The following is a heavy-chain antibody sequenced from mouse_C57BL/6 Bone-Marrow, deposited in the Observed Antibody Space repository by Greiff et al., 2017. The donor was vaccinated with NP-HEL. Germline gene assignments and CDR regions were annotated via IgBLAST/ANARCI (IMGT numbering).Heavy chain of an antibody. CDR2: IDPSDSYT. J-gene: IGHJ4*01. CDR3: ARYGSSYYYAMDY. Sequence: QVQLQQPGAELVKPGASVKLSCKASGYTFTSYWMQWVKQRPGQGLEWIGEIDPSDSYTNSNQKFKGKATLTVDTSSSTAYMQLSSLTSEDSAVYYCARYGSSYYYAMDYWGQGTSVTVSS. V-gene: IGHV1-50*01. D-gene: IGHD1-1*01. CDR1: GYTFTSYW.